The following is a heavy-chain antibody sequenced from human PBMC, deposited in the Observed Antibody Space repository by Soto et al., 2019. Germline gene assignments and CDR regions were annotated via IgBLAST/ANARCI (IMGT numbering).Heavy chain of an antibody. CDR2: ISGSGGST. Sequence: GGSLRLSCAASGFTFSSYAMSWVRQAPGKGLEWVSAISGSGGSTYYADSVKGRFTISRDNSKNTLYLQMNSLRAEDTAVYYCAKSHYDYVWGSYRYYYYGMDVWGQGTTVTVSS. D-gene: IGHD3-16*02. J-gene: IGHJ6*02. CDR1: GFTFSSYA. CDR3: AKSHYDYVWGSYRYYYYGMDV. V-gene: IGHV3-23*01.